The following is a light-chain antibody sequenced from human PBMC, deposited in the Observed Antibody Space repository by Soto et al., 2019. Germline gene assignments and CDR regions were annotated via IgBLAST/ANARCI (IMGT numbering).Light chain of an antibody. V-gene: IGKV1-39*01. Sequence: DIQMTQSPSSLSTSVGDRVTITCRASQSISSYLNWYQQKPGKAPKRLIFAASSLQSGVPSRFSGSGSGTDFTLTISSLPPEDLASYYCQQTHSTPWTFGQGTKVEI. CDR3: QQTHSTPWT. CDR1: QSISSY. CDR2: AAS. J-gene: IGKJ1*01.